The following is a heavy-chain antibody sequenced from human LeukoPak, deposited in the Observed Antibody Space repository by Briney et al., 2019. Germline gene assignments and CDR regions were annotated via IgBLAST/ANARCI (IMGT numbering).Heavy chain of an antibody. V-gene: IGHV3-9*01. CDR3: AKDIWPSFYDFLYYYGMDV. D-gene: IGHD3-3*01. Sequence: GGSLRLSCAASGFTFDDYAMHWVRHAPGQGLEWVSGISWNSGSIGYADSVKGRFTISRDNAKNSLYLQMNSLRAEDTALYYCAKDIWPSFYDFLYYYGMDVWGQGTTVTVSS. CDR1: GFTFDDYA. CDR2: ISWNSGSI. J-gene: IGHJ6*02.